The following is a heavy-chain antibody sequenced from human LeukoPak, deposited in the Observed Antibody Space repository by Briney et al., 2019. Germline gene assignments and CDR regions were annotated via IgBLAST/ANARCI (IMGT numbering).Heavy chain of an antibody. Sequence: PGGSLRLSCAASGFTFSSYDMHWVRQGPGKGLVWVSRINSDGSSVTYADSVKGRFTISRDNAENTVYLQMNSLRAEDTAVYYCTRDYLGSLEYWGQGTLVTVSS. CDR3: TRDYLGSLEY. D-gene: IGHD2/OR15-2a*01. V-gene: IGHV3-74*01. CDR2: INSDGSSV. CDR1: GFTFSSYD. J-gene: IGHJ4*02.